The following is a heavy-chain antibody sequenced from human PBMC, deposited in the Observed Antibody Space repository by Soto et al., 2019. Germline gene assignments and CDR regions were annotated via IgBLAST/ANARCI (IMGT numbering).Heavy chain of an antibody. Sequence: SETLSLTCAVSGGSISSGGYSWSWIRQPPGKGLEWIGYIYHSGSTYYNPSLKSRVTISVDRSKNQFSLKLSSVTAADTAVYYCARGNVVAIDYWGLGTLVTVSS. D-gene: IGHD2-21*01. CDR3: ARGNVVAIDY. CDR1: GGSISSGGYS. V-gene: IGHV4-30-2*01. CDR2: IYHSGST. J-gene: IGHJ4*02.